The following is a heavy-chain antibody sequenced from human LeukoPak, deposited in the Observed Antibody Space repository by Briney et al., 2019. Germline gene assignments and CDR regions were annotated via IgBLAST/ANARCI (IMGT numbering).Heavy chain of an antibody. Sequence: ASVKVSCKASGYTFTGYYMHWVRQAPGQGLEWMGWINPNSGGTNYAQKFQGWVTMTRDTSISTAYMELSRLGSDDTAVYYCARDTYYYDSSGYYSHWGQGTMVTVSS. V-gene: IGHV1-2*04. CDR3: ARDTYYYDSSGYYSH. CDR2: INPNSGGT. J-gene: IGHJ3*01. CDR1: GYTFTGYY. D-gene: IGHD3-22*01.